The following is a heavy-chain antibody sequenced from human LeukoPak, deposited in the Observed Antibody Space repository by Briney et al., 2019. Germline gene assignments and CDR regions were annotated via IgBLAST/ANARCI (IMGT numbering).Heavy chain of an antibody. J-gene: IGHJ4*02. CDR3: ARARASGRSGFDY. CDR1: GFTFTSYA. V-gene: IGHV3-23*01. D-gene: IGHD2-15*01. Sequence: PGGSLRLSCAASGFTFTSYAMSWVRQAPGKGLAWVSTISGSGYRTYYADSVKGRFTISRDNSKNTLYLQMNSLRDEDTAVYYCARARASGRSGFDYWGQGTLVTVSS. CDR2: ISGSGYRT.